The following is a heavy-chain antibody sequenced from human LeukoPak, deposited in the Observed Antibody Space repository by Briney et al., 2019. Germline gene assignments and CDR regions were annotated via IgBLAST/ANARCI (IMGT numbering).Heavy chain of an antibody. CDR2: ISNTGGST. Sequence: GGSLRLSCAASGFTFSTYDMNWARQAPGEGLEWVSTISNTGGSTYYGDSVKGRFTISRDNSKNTLYLHMNTLRAEDTAVYYCVKGGWFDYCGQGTLVTVSS. D-gene: IGHD6-19*01. CDR1: GFTFSTYD. V-gene: IGHV3-23*01. J-gene: IGHJ4*02. CDR3: VKGGWFDY.